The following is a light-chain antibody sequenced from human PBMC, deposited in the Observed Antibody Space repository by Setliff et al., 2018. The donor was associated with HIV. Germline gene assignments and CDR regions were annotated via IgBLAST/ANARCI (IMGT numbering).Light chain of an antibody. CDR2: DVS. CDR3: SSFTTTNTPSV. Sequence: QSALTQPRSVSGSPGQSVTISCTGTSSDVGGYNYVSWYQQHPGKAPKLMIYDVSKRPSGVPDRFSGSKSSSTASLTISGLQAEDEADYYCSSFTTTNTPSVFGAGTKVTVL. V-gene: IGLV2-11*01. CDR1: SSDVGGYNY. J-gene: IGLJ1*01.